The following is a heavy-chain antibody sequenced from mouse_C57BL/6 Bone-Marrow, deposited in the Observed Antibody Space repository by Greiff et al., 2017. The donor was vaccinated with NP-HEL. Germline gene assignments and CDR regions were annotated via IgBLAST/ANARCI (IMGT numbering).Heavy chain of an antibody. CDR1: GYTFTSYW. CDR2: IYPGSGST. D-gene: IGHD2-4*01. CDR3: ARPIYYDYDWYFDV. Sequence: QVQLQQSGAELVKPGASVKMSCKASGYTFTSYWITWVKQRPGKGLEWIGDIYPGSGSTNYNEKFKSKATLTVDTSASTAYMQLSSLTSEDSAVYYCARPIYYDYDWYFDVWGTGTTVTVSS. V-gene: IGHV1-55*01. J-gene: IGHJ1*03.